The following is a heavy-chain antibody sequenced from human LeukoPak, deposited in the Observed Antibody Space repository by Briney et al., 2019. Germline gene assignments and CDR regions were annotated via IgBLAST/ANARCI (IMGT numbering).Heavy chain of an antibody. CDR3: ARHSSGAWYYYFDY. V-gene: IGHV4-39*01. Sequence: KPSETLSLTCTVSGGSISNSNYYWGWIRQPPGKGLEWIGGAYYSGTTYYSPSLKSRVTISVDTSRNHFSLNLNSVTAADTAVYYCARHSSGAWYYYFDYWGQGSFVTVSS. D-gene: IGHD6-19*01. CDR2: AYYSGTT. CDR1: GGSISNSNYY. J-gene: IGHJ4*02.